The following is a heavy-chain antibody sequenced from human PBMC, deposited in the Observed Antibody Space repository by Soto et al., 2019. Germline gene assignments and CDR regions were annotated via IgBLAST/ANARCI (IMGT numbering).Heavy chain of an antibody. J-gene: IGHJ2*01. D-gene: IGHD3-3*01. CDR3: ARDTIIPQYDSWSRSPPMGY. CDR1: GYTFTSYG. Sequence: ASVKVSCKASGYTFTSYGISWVRQAPGQGLEWMGWISAYNGNTNYAQKLQGRVTMTTDTSTSTAYMELRSLRSYDMAVYYCARDTIIPQYDSWSRSPPMGYWGRG. V-gene: IGHV1-18*03. CDR2: ISAYNGNT.